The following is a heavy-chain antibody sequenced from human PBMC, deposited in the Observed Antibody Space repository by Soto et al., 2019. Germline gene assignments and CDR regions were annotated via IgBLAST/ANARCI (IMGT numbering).Heavy chain of an antibody. D-gene: IGHD2-21*02. J-gene: IGHJ4*02. CDR3: ARGVTH. V-gene: IGHV4-31*03. CDR1: GGSISSGGYY. CDR2: IYYSGST. Sequence: QVQLQESGPGLVKPSQTLSLTCTVSGGSISSGGYYWSWIRQHPGKGLEWIGYIYYSGSTYYNPSLKSRVSIPEGTSKNQFTLKLRSVTAAGTAVYYFARGVTHWGRGTLVAVSS.